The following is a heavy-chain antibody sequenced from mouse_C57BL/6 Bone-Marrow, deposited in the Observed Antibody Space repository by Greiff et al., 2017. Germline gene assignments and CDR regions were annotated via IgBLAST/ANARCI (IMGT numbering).Heavy chain of an antibody. CDR3: ARPYYSNYWYFDV. Sequence: VQLQQPGAELVKPGASVKMSCKASGYTFTSYWITWVKQRPGQGLAWIGDIYPGSGSTNYNEKFKSKATLTGDTSSSTAYMQLSSLTSEDSAVYYCARPYYSNYWYFDVWGTGTTGTVSS. D-gene: IGHD2-5*01. CDR1: GYTFTSYW. CDR2: IYPGSGST. J-gene: IGHJ1*03. V-gene: IGHV1-55*01.